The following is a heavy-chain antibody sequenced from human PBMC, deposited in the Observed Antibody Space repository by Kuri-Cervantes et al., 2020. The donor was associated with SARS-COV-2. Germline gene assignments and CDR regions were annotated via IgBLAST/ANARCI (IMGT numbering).Heavy chain of an antibody. CDR1: GYAFTSYY. CDR3: ARERTTVTTCGLLNDLYYYYYYMDV. V-gene: IGHV1-46*01. Sequence: ASVKVSCKASGYAFTSYYMHWVRQAPGQGLEWMGIINPSGGSTSYAQKFQGRVTMTRDTSTSTVYMELSSLRAEDTAVYYCARERTTVTTCGLLNDLYYYYYYMDVWGKGTTVTVSS. D-gene: IGHD4-11*01. CDR2: INPSGGST. J-gene: IGHJ6*03.